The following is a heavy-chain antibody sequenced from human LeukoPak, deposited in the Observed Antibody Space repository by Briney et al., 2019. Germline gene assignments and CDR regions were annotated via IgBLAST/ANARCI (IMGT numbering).Heavy chain of an antibody. CDR1: GYTFTSYG. D-gene: IGHD3-22*01. J-gene: IGHJ4*02. V-gene: IGHV1-69*13. Sequence: GASVKVSCKASGYTFTSYGISWVRQAPGQGLEWMGGIIPIFGTANYAQKFQGRVTTTADESTSTAYMELSSLRSEDTAVYYCAREAYYDSRHFDYWGQGTLVTVSS. CDR3: AREAYYDSRHFDY. CDR2: IIPIFGTA.